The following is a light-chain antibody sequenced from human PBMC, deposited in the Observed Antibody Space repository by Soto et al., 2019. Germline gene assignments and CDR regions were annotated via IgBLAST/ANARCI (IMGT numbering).Light chain of an antibody. CDR2: DAS. J-gene: IGKJ4*01. CDR1: QSVSSY. Sequence: EIVLKQSPATLSLSPGERATLSCRASQSVSSYLAWYQQKPGQAPRLLIYDASNRATGIPARFSGSGSGTDFTLTISSLEPEDFAVYYCQQRSNWPTFGGGTKVDIK. CDR3: QQRSNWPT. V-gene: IGKV3-11*01.